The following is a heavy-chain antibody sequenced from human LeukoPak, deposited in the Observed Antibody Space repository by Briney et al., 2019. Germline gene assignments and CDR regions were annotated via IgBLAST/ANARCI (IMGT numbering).Heavy chain of an antibody. J-gene: IGHJ4*02. CDR1: GFTFSSYA. CDR3: AKVSSGWYIFDY. D-gene: IGHD6-19*01. Sequence: PGGSLRLSCAASGFTFSSYAMSWVRQVPGKGLEWVSVISGSGGSTYYADSVKGRFTISRDNSKNTLYLQMSSPRAEDTAVYYCAKVSSGWYIFDYWGQGTLVTVSS. CDR2: ISGSGGST. V-gene: IGHV3-23*01.